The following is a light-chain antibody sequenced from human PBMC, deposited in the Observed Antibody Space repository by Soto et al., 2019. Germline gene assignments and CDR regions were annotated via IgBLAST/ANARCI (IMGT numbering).Light chain of an antibody. V-gene: IGLV2-14*03. J-gene: IGLJ1*01. CDR1: SSHVGSYNS. Sequence: QSALTQPASVSGSLGQSITISCTGTSSHVGSYNSVSWHQQHPAKAHKLNIFDGGNRHSGVSSRVSGSQSRYTAALTICGLQAEAEAEYLRSSYRDSYSLDVFGTGTKVTVL. CDR3: SSYRDSYSLDV. CDR2: DGG.